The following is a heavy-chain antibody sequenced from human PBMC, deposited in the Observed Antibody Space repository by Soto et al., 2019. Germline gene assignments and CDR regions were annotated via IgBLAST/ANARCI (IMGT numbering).Heavy chain of an antibody. CDR1: GDTFTFYS. Sequence: QVQLVQSGAEVKKPGSSVRVSCKASGDTFTFYSINWVRQAPGLGLEWMGRINPILSMSNYAQRFQGRVTMTADKSTSTDYMELSSLRSEDTAMYYCASSYGSGYRAFDYRGQGALVTVSS. CDR3: ASSYGSGYRAFDY. D-gene: IGHD3-10*01. V-gene: IGHV1-69*02. J-gene: IGHJ4*02. CDR2: INPILSMS.